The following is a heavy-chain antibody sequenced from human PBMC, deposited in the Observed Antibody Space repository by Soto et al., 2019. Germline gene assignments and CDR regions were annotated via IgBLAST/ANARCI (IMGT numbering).Heavy chain of an antibody. V-gene: IGHV4-39*01. CDR1: GGSISSSNYY. Sequence: SETLSLTCTVSGGSISSSNYYWGWLRQPPGKGLEWLGSIYYSGSTYYNPSLKRRVTISVATSKNQFPLTLRSVTAADTAVYCCARDVRGECDYGGQGTLVTVSS. D-gene: IGHD3-10*02. CDR3: ARDVRGECDY. J-gene: IGHJ4*02. CDR2: IYYSGST.